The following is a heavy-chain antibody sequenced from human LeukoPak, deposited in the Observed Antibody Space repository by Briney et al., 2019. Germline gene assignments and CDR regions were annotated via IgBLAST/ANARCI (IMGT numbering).Heavy chain of an antibody. CDR3: AREGYGAADY. V-gene: IGHV4-59*01. CDR1: GGSISSYY. CDR2: IYYSGST. Sequence: SETLSLTCTVSGGSISSYYWSWIRQPPGKGLEWIGYIYYSGSTNYNPSLESRVTISVDTSKNQFSLKLSSVTAADTAVYYCAREGYGAADYWGQGALVTVSS. J-gene: IGHJ4*02. D-gene: IGHD5-18*01.